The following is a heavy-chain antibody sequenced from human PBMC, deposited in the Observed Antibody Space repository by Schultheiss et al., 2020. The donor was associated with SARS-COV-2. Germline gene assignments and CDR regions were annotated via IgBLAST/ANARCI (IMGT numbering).Heavy chain of an antibody. CDR2: IYTSGST. CDR3: ARFRGDAFDI. D-gene: IGHD5-24*01. CDR1: GGSFSGYY. V-gene: IGHV4-59*10. J-gene: IGHJ3*02. Sequence: SETLSLTCAVYGGSFSGYYWSWIRQPAGKGLEWIGRIYTSGSTNYNPSLKSRVTISVDTSKNQFSLKLSSVTAADTAVYYCARFRGDAFDIWGQGTMVTVSS.